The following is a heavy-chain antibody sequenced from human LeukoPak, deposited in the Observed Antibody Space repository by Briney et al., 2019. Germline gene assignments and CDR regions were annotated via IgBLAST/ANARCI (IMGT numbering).Heavy chain of an antibody. J-gene: IGHJ6*03. D-gene: IGHD2-8*01. V-gene: IGHV1-46*01. CDR2: INPSGGSI. CDR3: ARTVVLMVYAIEYYYYMDV. Sequence: ASVKVSCKASGYTFTGYYMHRVRQAPGQGLEWMGIINPSGGSIRYAQKFQGRVTMTRDTSTSTVYMELSSLRSEDTAVYYCARTVVLMVYAIEYYYYMDVWGKGTTVTVSS. CDR1: GYTFTGYY.